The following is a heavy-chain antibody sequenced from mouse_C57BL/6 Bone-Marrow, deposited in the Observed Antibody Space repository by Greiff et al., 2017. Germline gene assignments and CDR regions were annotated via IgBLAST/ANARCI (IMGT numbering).Heavy chain of an antibody. J-gene: IGHJ1*03. Sequence: EVQRVESGGGLVKPGGSLKLSCAASGFTFSSYAMSWVRQTPEKRLEWVATISDGGSYTYYPDNVKGRFTISRDNAKNNLYLQMSHLKSEDTAMYYCARDYYGSSSYWYFDVWGTGTTGTVSS. CDR2: ISDGGSYT. D-gene: IGHD1-1*01. CDR1: GFTFSSYA. CDR3: ARDYYGSSSYWYFDV. V-gene: IGHV5-4*01.